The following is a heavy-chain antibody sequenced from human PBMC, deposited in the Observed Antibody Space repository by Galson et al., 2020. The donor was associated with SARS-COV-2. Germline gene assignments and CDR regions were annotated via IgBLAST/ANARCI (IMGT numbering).Heavy chain of an antibody. Sequence: SETLSLTCTVSGGSISSSSYYWGWIRQPPGKGLEWIGSIYYSGSTYYNPSLKSRVTISVDTSKNQFSLKLSSVTAADTAAYYCARVSDVITETSALDYWGQGTLVTVSS. V-gene: IGHV4-39*01. CDR3: ARVSDVITETSALDY. D-gene: IGHD1-7*01. CDR1: GGSISSSSYY. CDR2: IYYSGST. J-gene: IGHJ4*02.